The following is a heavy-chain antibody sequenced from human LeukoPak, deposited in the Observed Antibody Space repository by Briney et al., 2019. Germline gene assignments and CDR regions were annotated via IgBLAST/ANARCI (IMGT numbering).Heavy chain of an antibody. J-gene: IGHJ4*02. D-gene: IGHD3-10*01. CDR2: IYYSGST. Sequence: SETLSLTCTVSGGSISSGDYYWSWIRQPPGKGLEWIGYIYYSGSTYYNPSLKSRVTISVDTPKNQFSLKLSSVTAADTAVYYCARDGLWFGELLYTKPLDYWGQGTLVTVSS. CDR3: ARDGLWFGELLYTKPLDY. V-gene: IGHV4-30-4*01. CDR1: GGSISSGDYY.